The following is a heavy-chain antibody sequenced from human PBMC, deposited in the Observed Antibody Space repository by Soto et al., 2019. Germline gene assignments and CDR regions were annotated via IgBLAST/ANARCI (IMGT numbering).Heavy chain of an antibody. CDR2: ISYDGSNK. CDR1: GFTFSSYG. D-gene: IGHD3-3*01. J-gene: IGHJ6*03. CDR3: AKGFSITIFGVVRKTYYMDV. V-gene: IGHV3-30*18. Sequence: PGGSLRLSCGASGFTFSSYGMHWVRQAPGKGLEWVAVISYDGSNKYYADSVKGRFTISRDNSKNTLYLQMNSLRAEDTAVYYCAKGFSITIFGVVRKTYYMDVWGKGTTVTVSS.